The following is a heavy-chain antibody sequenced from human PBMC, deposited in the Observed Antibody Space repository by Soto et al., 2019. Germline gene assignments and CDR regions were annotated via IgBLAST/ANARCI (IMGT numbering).Heavy chain of an antibody. CDR2: ISSSSSYI. J-gene: IGHJ6*03. D-gene: IGHD3-10*01. V-gene: IGHV3-21*01. Sequence: EVQLVESGGGLVKPGGSLRLSCAASGFTFNSYSMNWVRQAPGKGLEWVSSISSSSSYIYYADSVKGRFTISRDNAKNSLYLQMNSLRAEDTAVYYCARDSGSKGYYYYYMDVWGKGTTVTVSS. CDR3: ARDSGSKGYYYYYMDV. CDR1: GFTFNSYS.